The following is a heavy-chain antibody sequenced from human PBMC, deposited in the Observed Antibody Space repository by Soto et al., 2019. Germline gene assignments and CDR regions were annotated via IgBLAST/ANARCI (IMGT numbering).Heavy chain of an antibody. V-gene: IGHV4-34*01. CDR1: GGSFSGYY. Sequence: PSETLSLTCAVYGGSFSGYYWSWIRQPPGKGLEWIGEINHRGRTNYNPSLKSRVTISVDTPKNQFSLKLSSVTAADTAVYYCARHLASPMVRALDAFDIWGQGTMVTVSS. CDR3: ARHLASPMVRALDAFDI. CDR2: INHRGRT. D-gene: IGHD3-10*01. J-gene: IGHJ3*02.